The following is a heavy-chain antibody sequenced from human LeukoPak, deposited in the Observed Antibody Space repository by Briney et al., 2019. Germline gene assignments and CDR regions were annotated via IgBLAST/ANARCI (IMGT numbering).Heavy chain of an antibody. J-gene: IGHJ5*02. Sequence: PSETLSLTCSVSGGSINSLYWSWIRQTPGKGLEWIGYIYYSGHTNFNPSLRSRVTISIDTSRTQFSLNLTSVSAADTAVYYCASGGFWSGYFTWGQGILVTVSS. CDR1: GGSINSLY. CDR3: ASGGFWSGYFT. CDR2: IYYSGHT. V-gene: IGHV4-59*11. D-gene: IGHD3-3*01.